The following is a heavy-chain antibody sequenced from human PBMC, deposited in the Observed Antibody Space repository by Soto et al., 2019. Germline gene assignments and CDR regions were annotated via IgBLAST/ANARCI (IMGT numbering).Heavy chain of an antibody. Sequence: EVQLVESGGGLVQPGGSLRLSCEVSGFTFDSTSMTWVRQAPGKGLEWISYISRSSSTRYYADSVKGRFTISRDNAKNELYLQMNSLRDDDTAVYYCARPPRPATGNSYYSGLDVWGLGTTVTVSS. CDR2: ISRSSSTR. V-gene: IGHV3-48*02. J-gene: IGHJ6*02. CDR1: GFTFDSTS. CDR3: ARPPRPATGNSYYSGLDV. D-gene: IGHD6-13*01.